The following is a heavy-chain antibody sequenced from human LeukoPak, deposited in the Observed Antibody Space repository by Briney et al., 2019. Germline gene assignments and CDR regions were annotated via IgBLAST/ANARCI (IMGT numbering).Heavy chain of an antibody. CDR2: ITGTGGR. CDR1: GFTLTNHG. D-gene: IGHD3-22*01. CDR3: AKAPYYYDSSGYF. Sequence: GGSLRLSCAVSGFTLTNHGVSWVRQAPGKGLEWVSIITGTGGRYYGDSVKGRFILSRDNSKNTLYLQMNSLRAEDTAVYYCAKAPYYYDSSGYFWGQGTLVTVSS. V-gene: IGHV3-23*01. J-gene: IGHJ4*02.